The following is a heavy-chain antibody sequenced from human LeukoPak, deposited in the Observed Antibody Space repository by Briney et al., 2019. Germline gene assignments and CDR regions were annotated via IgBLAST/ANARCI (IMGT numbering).Heavy chain of an antibody. J-gene: IGHJ4*02. Sequence: PSETLSLTCTVSNASISSNTYYRAWIRQPPGKGLEYIGSINYRGSTYYNPSLKSRVTLSVDTSKNQFSLKLNSVTAADTAVYYCATYKYDYVWGNQHFGYWGQGTLVAVSS. CDR1: NASISSNTYY. CDR3: ATYKYDYVWGNQHFGY. D-gene: IGHD3-16*01. CDR2: INYRGST. V-gene: IGHV4-39*07.